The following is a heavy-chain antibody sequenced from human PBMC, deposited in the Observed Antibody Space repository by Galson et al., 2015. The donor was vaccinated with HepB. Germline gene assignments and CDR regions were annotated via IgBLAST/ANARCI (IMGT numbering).Heavy chain of an antibody. CDR1: GFTFSSYG. CDR2: ISPTRNII. D-gene: IGHD3-16*01. V-gene: IGHV3-48*04. CDR3: ARVLILEELTYFFFDS. J-gene: IGHJ4*02. Sequence: SLRLSCAASGFTFSSYGMRWIRQAPGKGLEWVAYISPTRNIIESTDSVKGRLTISRDNTKNSLYLQMNSLRAEDTALYFCARVLILEELTYFFFDSWGLGTVVTVSS.